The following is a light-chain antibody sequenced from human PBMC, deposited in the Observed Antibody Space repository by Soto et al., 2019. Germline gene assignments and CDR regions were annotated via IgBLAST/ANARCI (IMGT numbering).Light chain of an antibody. Sequence: DIQMTQSPSTLSASVGDRVTITCRASQSISSFLAWYQQKPGKAPKLLIYDASSLESGVPSRFSGSGSGTEFTITISSLQPDDFATYYCQQYNIYWTFGQGTKVEIK. CDR2: DAS. CDR1: QSISSF. J-gene: IGKJ1*01. CDR3: QQYNIYWT. V-gene: IGKV1-5*01.